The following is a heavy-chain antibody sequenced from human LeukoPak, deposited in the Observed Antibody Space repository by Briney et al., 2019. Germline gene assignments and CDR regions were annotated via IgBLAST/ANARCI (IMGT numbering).Heavy chain of an antibody. CDR3: ARDRPYSSWYRFMFDY. Sequence: GGSLRLSCAASGFTFSSYGMSWVRQAPGKGLEWVSAISGSGGSTYYADSVKGRFTISRDNSKNTLYLQMNSLRAEDTAVYYCARDRPYSSWYRFMFDYWGQGTLVTVSS. CDR2: ISGSGGST. D-gene: IGHD6-13*01. J-gene: IGHJ4*02. CDR1: GFTFSSYG. V-gene: IGHV3-23*01.